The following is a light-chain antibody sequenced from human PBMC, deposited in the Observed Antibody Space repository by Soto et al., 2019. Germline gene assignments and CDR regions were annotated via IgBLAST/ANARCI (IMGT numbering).Light chain of an antibody. Sequence: EIVLTQSPGTLSLSPGERATLSCRASQRVSSNLLWYQQKPGQAPRRLIYGASSRATGIPDRFSGSGSGTDFTLTISRLEPEDFAVYYCQQYGSSPYTFGQGTRLEI. CDR1: QRVSSN. CDR2: GAS. CDR3: QQYGSSPYT. J-gene: IGKJ2*01. V-gene: IGKV3-20*01.